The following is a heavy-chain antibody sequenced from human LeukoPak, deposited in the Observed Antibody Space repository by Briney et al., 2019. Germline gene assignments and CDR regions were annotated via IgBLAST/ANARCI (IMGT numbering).Heavy chain of an antibody. J-gene: IGHJ5*02. CDR3: AREISSSSWSVGWFDP. V-gene: IGHV1-69*04. Sequence: ASVEVSCKASGGTFSSYTISWVRQAPGQGLEWMGRIIPILGIANYAQKFEGRVTITADKSTSTAYMELSSLRSEDTAVYYCAREISSSSWSVGWFDPWGQGTLVTVSP. CDR1: GGTFSSYT. CDR2: IIPILGIA. D-gene: IGHD6-13*01.